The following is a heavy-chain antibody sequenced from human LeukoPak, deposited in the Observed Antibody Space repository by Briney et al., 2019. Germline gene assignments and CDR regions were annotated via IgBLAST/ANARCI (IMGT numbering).Heavy chain of an antibody. D-gene: IGHD3-10*01. CDR2: IYYSGST. CDR1: GGSISSYY. V-gene: IGHV4-59*01. J-gene: IGHJ4*02. CDR3: ARVRSSGEPHFDF. Sequence: PSETLSLTCTVSGGSISSYYWSWIRQPPGKGLEWIGYIYYSGSTNYNPSLKSRVTISVDTSKNQFSLKLSSVTAADTAVYYCARVRSSGEPHFDFWGQGTLVTVSS.